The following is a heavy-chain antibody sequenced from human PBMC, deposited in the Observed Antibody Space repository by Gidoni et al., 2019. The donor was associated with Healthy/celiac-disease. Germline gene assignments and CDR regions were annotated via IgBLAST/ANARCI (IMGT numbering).Heavy chain of an antibody. D-gene: IGHD2-2*01. CDR3: ARVGVAYCSSTSCGFDY. V-gene: IGHV3-66*01. Sequence: EVQLVESGGGLVQPGGSLRLSCAASGFTVSSNYMSWVRQAPGKGLEWVSVIYSGGSTYYADSVKGRCTISRDNAKNTLYRQMNSLRAEDTAVYYCARVGVAYCSSTSCGFDYWGQGTLVTVSS. CDR1: GFTVSSNY. CDR2: IYSGGST. J-gene: IGHJ4*02.